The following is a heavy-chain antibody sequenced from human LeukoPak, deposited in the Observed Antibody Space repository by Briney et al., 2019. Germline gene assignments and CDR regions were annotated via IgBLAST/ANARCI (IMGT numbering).Heavy chain of an antibody. Sequence: GGSLRLSCAASGFTFSSYSMKRVRQAPGKGLEWVSSISSSSSYIYYADSVKGRFTISRDNAKNSLYLQMNSLRAEDTAVYYCARVPFIEMATIYWGQGTLVTVSS. D-gene: IGHD5-24*01. CDR3: ARVPFIEMATIY. J-gene: IGHJ4*02. CDR1: GFTFSSYS. CDR2: ISSSSSYI. V-gene: IGHV3-21*01.